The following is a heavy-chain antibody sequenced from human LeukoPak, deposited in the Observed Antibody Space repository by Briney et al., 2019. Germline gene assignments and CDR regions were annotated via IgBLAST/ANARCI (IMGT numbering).Heavy chain of an antibody. D-gene: IGHD1-26*01. J-gene: IGHJ5*02. CDR3: AREIVGTHKSRFDP. CDR2: INQDGTDK. CDR1: GFTFSGRW. Sequence: PGGSLRLSCAASGFTFSGRWMSWLRQAPGKGLEWVANINQDGTDKYYVDSVKGRFTISRDNAKNSLYLQMNSLRAEDTAVYYCAREIVGTHKSRFDPWGQGTLVPVSS. V-gene: IGHV3-7*03.